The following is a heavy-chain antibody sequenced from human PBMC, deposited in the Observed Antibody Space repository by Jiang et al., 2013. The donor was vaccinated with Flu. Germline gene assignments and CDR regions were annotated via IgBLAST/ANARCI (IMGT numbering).Heavy chain of an antibody. CDR1: GFSLTAYT. V-gene: IGHV1-3*01. D-gene: IGHD2-15*01. Sequence: GAEVKKPGASVKVSCEASGFSLTAYTFHWVRQAPGQRLEWMGWINAGNGNTKYSQKFQGRVTITRDTSASTAYMELSSLRSEDTAVYYCAREEQTFGYCSGGSCYPGGYWGQGTLVTVSS. CDR3: AREEQTFGYCSGGSCYPGGY. J-gene: IGHJ4*02. CDR2: INAGNGNT.